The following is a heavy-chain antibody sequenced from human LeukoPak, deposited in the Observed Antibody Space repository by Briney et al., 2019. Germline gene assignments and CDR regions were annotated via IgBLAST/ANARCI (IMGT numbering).Heavy chain of an antibody. D-gene: IGHD1-26*01. J-gene: IGHJ6*03. CDR2: IHYSGST. Sequence: SETLSLTCTVSGASISSTTYYWGWIRQPPRKGLEWIASIHYSGSTYYNPSLKSRVTISVDTSKNQFSLKLSSVTAADTAVYYCAKGYGWEASYYYYYMDVWGKGTTVTISS. CDR1: GASISSTTYY. V-gene: IGHV4-39*02. CDR3: AKGYGWEASYYYYYMDV.